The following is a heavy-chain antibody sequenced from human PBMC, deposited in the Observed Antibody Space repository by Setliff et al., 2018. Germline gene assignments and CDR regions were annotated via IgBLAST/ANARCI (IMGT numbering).Heavy chain of an antibody. Sequence: PSETLSLTCTVSGGSISSYYWSWIRQPPGKGLEWIGYIYYSGSTNYNPSLKSRVTISVDTSKNQFSLKLSSVTAADTAVYYCARSPNSGWSDYYYYYMDVWGKGTTVTVSS. D-gene: IGHD6-19*01. CDR3: ARSPNSGWSDYYYYYMDV. CDR1: GGSISSYY. CDR2: IYYSGST. V-gene: IGHV4-59*01. J-gene: IGHJ6*03.